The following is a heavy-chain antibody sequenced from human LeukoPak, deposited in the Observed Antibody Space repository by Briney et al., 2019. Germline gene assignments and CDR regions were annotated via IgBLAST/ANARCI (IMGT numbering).Heavy chain of an antibody. CDR2: IVVGSGNT. CDR3: AAARYDHVWGSYRYDAFDI. D-gene: IGHD3-16*02. J-gene: IGHJ3*02. Sequence: GASVKVSCKASGFTFTSSAVQWVRQARGQRLEWIGWIVVGSGNTNYAQKFQERVTITRDMSTSTAYMELSSLRSEDTAVYYCAAARYDHVWGSYRYDAFDIWGQGTMVTVSS. V-gene: IGHV1-58*01. CDR1: GFTFTSSA.